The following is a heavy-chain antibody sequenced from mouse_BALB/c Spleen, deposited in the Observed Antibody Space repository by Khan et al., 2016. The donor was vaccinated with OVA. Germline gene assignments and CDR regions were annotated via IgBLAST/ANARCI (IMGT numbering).Heavy chain of an antibody. J-gene: IGHJ2*01. D-gene: IGHD2-10*02. Sequence: EVQLQESGPGLVKPSQSLSLTCTVTGFSITSDYAWNWIRQFPGNKLEWLGYISYSGNTKYNPPLKSRISVTRDTSKHQFFLLLNPVTTEDTATYYCARVYGEDFDYWGQGTTLTVSS. CDR1: GFSITSDYA. CDR3: ARVYGEDFDY. CDR2: ISYSGNT. V-gene: IGHV3-2*02.